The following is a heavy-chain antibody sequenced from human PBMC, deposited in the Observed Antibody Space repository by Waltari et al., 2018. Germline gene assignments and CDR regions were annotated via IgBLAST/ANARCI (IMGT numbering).Heavy chain of an antibody. CDR2: LDPKSGGT. J-gene: IGHJ5*02. CDR1: GYTFTGYY. CDR3: ARPRRYCTGGTCYSNWLDP. V-gene: IGHV1-2*02. D-gene: IGHD2-15*01. Sequence: QVQLVQSGAEVKKPGASVKVSCKASGYTFTGYYIHWVRQAPGQGLEWMGWLDPKSGGTHFAQKFQDRVTMTRDTSIRTAYMELSRLKSYDTAVYYCARPRRYCTGGTCYSNWLDPWGQGTLVTVSS.